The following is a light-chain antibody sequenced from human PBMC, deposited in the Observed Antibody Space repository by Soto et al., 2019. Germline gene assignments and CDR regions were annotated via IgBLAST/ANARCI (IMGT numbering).Light chain of an antibody. CDR3: QKYNSVPPWT. CDR2: AAS. Sequence: DIQMTQSPSSLSASVGDRVTVTCRASQGISNDLAWYQQKPGKVPKLLIYAASTLQSGVPSRFRGSGSGTDFTLTISSLQPEDVATYYCQKYNSVPPWTFGQGTKVEIK. V-gene: IGKV1-27*01. CDR1: QGISND. J-gene: IGKJ1*01.